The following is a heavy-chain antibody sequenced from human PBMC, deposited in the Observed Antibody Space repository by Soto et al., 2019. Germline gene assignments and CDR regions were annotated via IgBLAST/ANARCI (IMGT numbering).Heavy chain of an antibody. CDR1: GAAFSNYT. CDR3: ASGKSQMSQDRMGFYYYMDV. D-gene: IGHD1-1*01. CDR2: VIPLLDAS. J-gene: IGHJ6*03. V-gene: IGHV1-69*08. Sequence: QVQLVQSGADVKKPGSSVKISCTASGAAFSNYTFTWVRRAPGQGLEWVGRVIPLLDASNYAEKFQDRVTIRADRSTSTVYMELSGLRSEDSAIYYCASGKSQMSQDRMGFYYYMDVWGKGTTGTVSS.